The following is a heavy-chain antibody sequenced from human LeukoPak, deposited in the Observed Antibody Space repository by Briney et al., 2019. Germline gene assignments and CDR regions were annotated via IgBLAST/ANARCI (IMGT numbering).Heavy chain of an antibody. CDR2: ISHSGST. CDR1: GGSINSGDYY. J-gene: IGHJ3*02. CDR3: ARRNYDSTGYDDAFDI. V-gene: IGHV4-39*07. Sequence: SETLSLTCTVSGGSINSGDYYWSWIRQHPGKGLEWIGDISHSGSTNHNPPLKSRVTISVDTSKNQFSLNLRSVTAADTAVYYCARRNYDSTGYDDAFDIWGQGTMVTVSS. D-gene: IGHD3-22*01.